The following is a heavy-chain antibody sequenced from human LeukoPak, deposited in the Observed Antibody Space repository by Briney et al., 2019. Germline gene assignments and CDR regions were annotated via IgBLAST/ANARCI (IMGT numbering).Heavy chain of an antibody. CDR3: ARLMAVAGTADWFDP. CDR2: IDHAGTT. J-gene: IGHJ5*02. CDR1: GGSIITNDYW. V-gene: IGHV4-39*07. D-gene: IGHD6-19*01. Sequence: SETLSLTCVVSGGSIITNDYWWGWIRQPPGKGLEWIGTIDHAGTTFYNVSLKSRVTISVDTPNNQFSLRLSSVTAADTAIYYCARLMAVAGTADWFDPWGQGTLVTVSS.